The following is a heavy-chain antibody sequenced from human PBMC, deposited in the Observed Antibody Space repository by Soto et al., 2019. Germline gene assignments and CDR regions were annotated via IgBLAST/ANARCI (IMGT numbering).Heavy chain of an antibody. D-gene: IGHD3-10*01. V-gene: IGHV4-34*01. Sequence: QVQLQQWGAGLLKPSETLSLTCAVYGGSFSGYYWSWIRQPPGKGLEWIGEINHSGSTNYNPSLKSRVTISVDTSKTQFSLKLSSVAAADTAVYYCARVGLWFGELLSDWFDPWGQGTLVTVSS. CDR3: ARVGLWFGELLSDWFDP. CDR1: GGSFSGYY. CDR2: INHSGST. J-gene: IGHJ5*02.